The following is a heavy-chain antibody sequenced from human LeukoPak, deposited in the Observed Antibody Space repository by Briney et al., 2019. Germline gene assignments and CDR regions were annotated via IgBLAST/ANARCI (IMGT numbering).Heavy chain of an antibody. J-gene: IGHJ6*02. CDR2: IYYSGST. CDR3: ARTNDGDYYYGMDV. V-gene: IGHV4-61*08. D-gene: IGHD1-1*01. Sequence: SETLSLTCTVSGGSISSGDYYWSWIRQPPGKGLEWIGYIYYSGSTNYNPSLKSRVTISVDTSKNQFSLKLSSVTAVDTAVYYCARTNDGDYYYGMDVWGQGTTVTVSS. CDR1: GGSISSGDYY.